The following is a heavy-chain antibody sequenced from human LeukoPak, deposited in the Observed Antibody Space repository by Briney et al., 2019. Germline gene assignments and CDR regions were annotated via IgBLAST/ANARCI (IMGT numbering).Heavy chain of an antibody. CDR1: GFTFSNYA. V-gene: IGHV3-23*01. CDR2: ISGSGGTT. CDR3: ARGDCSSTSCSSTPKNWFDP. J-gene: IGHJ5*02. Sequence: GGSLRLSCAASGFTFSNYAMSWVRQAPGKGLEWVSAISGSGGTTYYADSVKGRFTISRDNSMNTLYLQMNSLRAEDTAVFYCARGDCSSTSCSSTPKNWFDPWGQGTLVSVSS. D-gene: IGHD2-2*01.